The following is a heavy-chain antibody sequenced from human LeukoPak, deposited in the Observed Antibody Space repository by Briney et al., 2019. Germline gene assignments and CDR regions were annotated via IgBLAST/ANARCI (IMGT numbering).Heavy chain of an antibody. Sequence: SETLSLTCTVSSGSISTSNYYWGWVRQPPGKALEWIGNIFYSGSTYYNPSLKSRVTISVDKSKNQFSLKLSSVTAADTAVYYCARIDYYYYMDVWGKGTTVTVSS. CDR1: SGSISTSNYY. CDR3: ARIDYYYYMDV. V-gene: IGHV4-39*07. CDR2: IFYSGST. J-gene: IGHJ6*03.